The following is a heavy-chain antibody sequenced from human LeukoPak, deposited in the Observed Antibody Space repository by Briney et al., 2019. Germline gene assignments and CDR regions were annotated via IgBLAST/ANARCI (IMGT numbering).Heavy chain of an antibody. CDR2: INTDGSST. V-gene: IGHV3-74*01. CDR1: GFTFSSYW. Sequence: HSGGSLRLSCAASGFTFSSYWMHWVRQAPGKGLVWVSRINTDGSSTSYADSVKGRFTISRDNAKNTLYLQMNSLRAEDTAVYYCAKDIYGGNSAGAFDIWGQGTMVTVSS. J-gene: IGHJ3*02. CDR3: AKDIYGGNSAGAFDI. D-gene: IGHD4-23*01.